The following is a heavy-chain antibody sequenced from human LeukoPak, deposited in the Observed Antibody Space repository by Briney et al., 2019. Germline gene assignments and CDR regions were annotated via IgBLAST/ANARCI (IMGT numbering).Heavy chain of an antibody. CDR1: GFTFSSYG. Sequence: GGSLRLSCAASGFTFSSYGMHWVRQAPGKGLEWAAFIRYDGSNKYYADSVKGRFTISRDNAKNSLYLQMNSLRVEDTAVYYCARGQGALWGQGTLVTVSS. CDR3: ARGQGAL. V-gene: IGHV3-30*02. CDR2: IRYDGSNK. J-gene: IGHJ4*02.